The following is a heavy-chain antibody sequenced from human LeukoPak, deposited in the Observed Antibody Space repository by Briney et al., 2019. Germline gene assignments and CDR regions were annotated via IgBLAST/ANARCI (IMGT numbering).Heavy chain of an antibody. CDR1: GFTFSSYG. D-gene: IGHD6-13*01. V-gene: IGHV3-30*02. Sequence: PGGSLRLSCAASGFTFSSYGMHWVRQAPGKGLEWVAFIRYDGSNKYYADSVKGRFTISRDNSKNTLYLQMNSLRAEDTAVYYCAKDFVESSSWYYYYYYMDVWGKGTTVTISS. CDR2: IRYDGSNK. CDR3: AKDFVESSSWYYYYYYMDV. J-gene: IGHJ6*03.